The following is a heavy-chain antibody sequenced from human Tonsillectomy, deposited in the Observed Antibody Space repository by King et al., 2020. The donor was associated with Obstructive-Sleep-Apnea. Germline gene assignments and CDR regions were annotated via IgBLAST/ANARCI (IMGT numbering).Heavy chain of an antibody. J-gene: IGHJ6*02. V-gene: IGHV5-51*01. CDR3: ARGHYYDGLDV. CDR1: GYSFSRYW. Sequence: VQLVESGAEVKKPGESLKISCQGSGYSFSRYWIAWVRQMPGKGLEWMGLVYPFDSPPKYSPSFQGQATFSADKAISTAYLQWSGLKASDTAMYFCARGHYYDGLDVWGQGTTVTVSS. CDR2: VYPFDSPP.